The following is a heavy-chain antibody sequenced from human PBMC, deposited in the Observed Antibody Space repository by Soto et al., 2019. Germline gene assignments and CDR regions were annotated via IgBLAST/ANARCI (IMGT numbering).Heavy chain of an antibody. J-gene: IGHJ6*03. CDR3: AILGYCSGDSCYYYYYMDV. V-gene: IGHV1-69*02. D-gene: IGHD2-15*01. Sequence: QVQLVQSGAEVKKPGSSVKVSCKASGGTFSSYTISWVRQAPGQGLEWMGRIIPIIGIANYGQKFQGRVTITADKSTSTAYMELSILRSEDTAVFYCAILGYCSGDSCYYYYYMDVWGKGTTVTVSS. CDR2: IIPIIGIA. CDR1: GGTFSSYT.